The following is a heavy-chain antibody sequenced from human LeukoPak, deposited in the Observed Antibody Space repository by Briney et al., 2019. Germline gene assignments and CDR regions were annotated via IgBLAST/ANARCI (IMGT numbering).Heavy chain of an antibody. V-gene: IGHV3-15*01. CDR3: TTDRFGITIFGVVIY. Sequence: GGSLRLSCAASGFTFDDYAMHWVRQAPGKGLEWVGRIKSKTDGGTTDYAAPVKGRFTISRDDSKNTLYLQMNSLKTEDTAVYYCTTDRFGITIFGVVIYWGQGTLVTVSS. J-gene: IGHJ4*02. CDR1: GFTFDDYA. D-gene: IGHD3-3*01. CDR2: IKSKTDGGTT.